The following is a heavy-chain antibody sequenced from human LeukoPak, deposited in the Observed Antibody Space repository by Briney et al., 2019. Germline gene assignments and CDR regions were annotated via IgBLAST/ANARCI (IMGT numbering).Heavy chain of an antibody. V-gene: IGHV4-39*01. CDR2: IHYSGSS. Sequence: SSYGMHWARQPPGKGLEWIGSIHYSGSSFYNPSLKSRVTISVATSKNQFSLKLSSVTAADTAVYYCARLMVRGVIIYNDGFDIWGQGTMVTVSS. CDR3: ARLMVRGVIIYNDGFDI. J-gene: IGHJ3*02. D-gene: IGHD3-10*01. CDR1: SSYG.